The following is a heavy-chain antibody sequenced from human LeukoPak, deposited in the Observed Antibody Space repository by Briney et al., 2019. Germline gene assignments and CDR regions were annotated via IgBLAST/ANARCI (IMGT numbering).Heavy chain of an antibody. D-gene: IGHD6-19*01. CDR1: GFTFDDYA. J-gene: IGHJ6*02. V-gene: IGHV3-9*03. CDR3: ARGNRDSSGFYYYGMDV. Sequence: GRSLRLSCAAPGFTFDDYAMFWVRQAPGKGLEWVSGLSWDSRNIGYAASVKGRFTISRDNAKNSLYLQMNSLRPEDMAFYYCARGNRDSSGFYYYGMDVWGQGTTVTVSS. CDR2: LSWDSRNI.